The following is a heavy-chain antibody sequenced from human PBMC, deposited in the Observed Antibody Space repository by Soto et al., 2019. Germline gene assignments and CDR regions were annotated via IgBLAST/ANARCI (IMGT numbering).Heavy chain of an antibody. CDR1: GFTFSSYA. CDR3: ARADSSGYYRYGMDV. V-gene: IGHV3-30-3*01. Sequence: QVQLVESGGDVVQPGRSLRLSCAASGFTFSSYAMHWVRQAPGKGLEWVAVISYDGSNKYYVDSVKGRFTISRDNSKNTLYLQMNSLRAEDTAVYYCARADSSGYYRYGMDVWGQGTTVTVSS. CDR2: ISYDGSNK. D-gene: IGHD3-22*01. J-gene: IGHJ6*02.